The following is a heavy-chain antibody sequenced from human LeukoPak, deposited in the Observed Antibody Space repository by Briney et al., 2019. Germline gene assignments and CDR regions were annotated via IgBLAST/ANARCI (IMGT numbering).Heavy chain of an antibody. Sequence: GGSLRLSCAASGFTFSSYSMNWVRQAPGKGLEWVSAIRSSGSNTYYADSAKGRFTISRDNAKNSLYLQMNSLSAEDTAVYYCARGSSRPYWGQGTVVTVSS. J-gene: IGHJ4*02. CDR2: IRSSGSNT. V-gene: IGHV3-21*01. CDR1: GFTFSSYS. D-gene: IGHD6-13*01. CDR3: ARGSSRPY.